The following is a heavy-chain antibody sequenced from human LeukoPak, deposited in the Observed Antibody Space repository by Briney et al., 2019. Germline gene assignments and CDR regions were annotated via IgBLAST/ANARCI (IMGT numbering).Heavy chain of an antibody. J-gene: IGHJ4*02. CDR3: ARVDPFPGNH. V-gene: IGHV1-18*01. CDR2: ISAYNGNT. Sequence: ASVKVSCKASGYTFTSYGISWVRQAPGQGLEWMGWISAYNGNTNYAQKLQGRVTITADKSTSTACMELSSLRSEDTAVYYCARVDPFPGNHWGQGTLVTVSS. CDR1: GYTFTSYG.